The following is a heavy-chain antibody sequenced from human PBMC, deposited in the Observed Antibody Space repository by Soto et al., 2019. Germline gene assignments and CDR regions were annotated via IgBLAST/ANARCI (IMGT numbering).Heavy chain of an antibody. V-gene: IGHV1-69*05. D-gene: IGHD2-15*01. CDR2: IIPIFGTA. CDR3: ASSSTGDGGNPDFDC. Sequence: QVQLVQSGAEVKKPGSSVKVSCKASGGTFSSYAISWVRQAPGQGLEWMGGIIPIFGTANYAQKFQGRVSITSDESTSTAFMELSSLGSEDTAVYYCASSSTGDGGNPDFDCWGQGTLVTVSS. CDR1: GGTFSSYA. J-gene: IGHJ4*02.